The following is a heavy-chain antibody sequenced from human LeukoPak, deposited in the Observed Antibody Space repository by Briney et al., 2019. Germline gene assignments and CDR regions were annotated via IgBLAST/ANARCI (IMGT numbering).Heavy chain of an antibody. Sequence: ASVKVSCKASGYTFTDYYIDWVRQAPGQGVECMGRINPNTGATNYAQKFQGRVTMTGDASINTASMELTSLTSGDAAIYYCTRVSIAWSNLYFDFWGQGTLVTVSS. CDR2: INPNTGAT. D-gene: IGHD1-14*01. V-gene: IGHV1-2*02. CDR1: GYTFTDYY. J-gene: IGHJ4*02. CDR3: TRVSIAWSNLYFDF.